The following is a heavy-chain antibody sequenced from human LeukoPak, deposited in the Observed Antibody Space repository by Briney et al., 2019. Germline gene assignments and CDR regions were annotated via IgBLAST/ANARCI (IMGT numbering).Heavy chain of an antibody. CDR1: GGSISSSSYY. CDR3: ARDPGYCSGGSCLDWFDP. CDR2: IYYSGST. Sequence: SETLSLTCTVSGGSISSSSYYWGWIRQPPGKGLEWIGSIYYSGSTYYNPSLKSRVTISVDTSTNPFSLKLSSVTAADTAVYYCARDPGYCSGGSCLDWFDPWGQGTLVTVSS. J-gene: IGHJ5*02. D-gene: IGHD2-15*01. V-gene: IGHV4-39*07.